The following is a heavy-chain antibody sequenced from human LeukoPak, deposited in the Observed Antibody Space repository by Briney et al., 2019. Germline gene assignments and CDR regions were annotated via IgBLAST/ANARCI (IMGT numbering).Heavy chain of an antibody. J-gene: IGHJ4*02. CDR3: TKDRSMIVGATNFDY. CDR1: GFTFSSYA. D-gene: IGHD1-26*01. V-gene: IGHV3-23*01. CDR2: ILVTGGNT. Sequence: GGSLRLSCAASGFTFSSYAMSWVRQAPGKGLEWVSAILVTGGNTYYADSVKGRFTISRDNSKNTLYLQMNSLRAEDTAVYYCTKDRSMIVGATNFDYWGQGTLVTVSS.